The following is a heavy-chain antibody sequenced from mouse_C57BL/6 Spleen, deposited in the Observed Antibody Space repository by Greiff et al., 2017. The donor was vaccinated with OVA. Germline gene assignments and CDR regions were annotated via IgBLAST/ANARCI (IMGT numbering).Heavy chain of an antibody. V-gene: IGHV1-9*01. CDR3: ARWGGDGGDY. Sequence: VQLQQSGAELMKPGASVKLSCKATGYTFTGYWIEWVKQRPGHGLEWIGEILPGSGSPNYNAKFKGKATFTADTSSNTAYMQLSILTTEDSAIYYCARWGGDGGDYWGQGTTLTVSS. D-gene: IGHD3-3*01. J-gene: IGHJ2*01. CDR2: ILPGSGSP. CDR1: GYTFTGYW.